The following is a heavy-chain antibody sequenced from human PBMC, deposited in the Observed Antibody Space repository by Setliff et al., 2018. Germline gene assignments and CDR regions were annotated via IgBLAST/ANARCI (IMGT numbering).Heavy chain of an antibody. CDR3: AKQVDLAFDY. J-gene: IGHJ4*02. CDR1: GYPFVGYF. V-gene: IGHV1-2*02. CDR2: IDPKSGRT. Sequence: ASVKVSCKTSGYPFVGYFIYWMRQAPGQGLEWVGWIDPKSGRTKYAVKFQGRVTMTRDTSSSTIYMEVNSLTSDDTAVYFCAKQVDLAFDYWGQGTKVTVSS. D-gene: IGHD6-13*01.